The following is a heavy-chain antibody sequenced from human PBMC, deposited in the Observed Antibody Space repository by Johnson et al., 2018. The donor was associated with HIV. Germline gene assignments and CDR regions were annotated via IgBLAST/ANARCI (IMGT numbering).Heavy chain of an antibody. CDR3: ARDQAAAGGEAFDI. Sequence: QVQLVESGGGLVQPGRSLRLSCAASGFTFSSYGMHWVRQAPGKGLEWVSLIWYDGSDKYYADSVKGRFTILRDNSKNTLYLQMNSLRAEDTAVYYCARDQAAAGGEAFDIWGQGTMVTVSS. V-gene: IGHV3-30*19. D-gene: IGHD6-13*01. J-gene: IGHJ3*02. CDR1: GFTFSSYG. CDR2: IWYDGSDK.